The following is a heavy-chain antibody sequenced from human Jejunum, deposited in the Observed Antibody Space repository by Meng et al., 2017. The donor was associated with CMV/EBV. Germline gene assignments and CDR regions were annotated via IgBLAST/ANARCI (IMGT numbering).Heavy chain of an antibody. V-gene: IGHV4-31*02. D-gene: IGHD3-10*01. J-gene: IGHJ6*02. CDR2: IYYSGTT. CDR3: ARDRGLTMVRGITEYYYYGMDV. CDR1: Y. Sequence: YRTWIRQHPGKGLEWIGYIYYSGTTYYNPSLKSRLTISVDTSKNQFSLKLSSVTAADTAVYYCARDRGLTMVRGITEYYYYGMDVWGQGTTVTVSS.